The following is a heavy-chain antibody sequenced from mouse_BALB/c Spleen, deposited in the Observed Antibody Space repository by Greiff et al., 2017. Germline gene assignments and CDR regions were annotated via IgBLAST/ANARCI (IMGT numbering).Heavy chain of an antibody. CDR1: GFTFSSFG. CDR3: ASDLPYAMDY. J-gene: IGHJ4*01. Sequence: EVMLVESGGGLVQPGGSRKLSCAASGFTFSSFGMHWVRQAPEKGLEWVAYISSGSSTIYYADTVKGRFTISRDNPKNTLFLQMTSLRSEDTAMYYCASDLPYAMDYWGQGTSVTVSS. V-gene: IGHV5-17*02. CDR2: ISSGSSTI.